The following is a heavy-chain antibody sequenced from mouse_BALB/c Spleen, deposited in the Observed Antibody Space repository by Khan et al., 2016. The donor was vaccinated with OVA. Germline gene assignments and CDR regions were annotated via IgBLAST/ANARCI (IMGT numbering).Heavy chain of an antibody. CDR3: ARGYYGSSYGLFAY. V-gene: IGHV14-3*02. CDR1: GFNIKDTY. D-gene: IGHD1-1*01. Sequence: VQLQQSGAEFVKPGASVKLSCTASGFNIKDTYMHWVKQRPEQGLEWIGRIDPANGNTKYDPKFQGKATITADTSSNTAYLQLSSLTSEDTAVYYCARGYYGSSYGLFAYWGQGTLVSVSA. CDR2: IDPANGNT. J-gene: IGHJ3*01.